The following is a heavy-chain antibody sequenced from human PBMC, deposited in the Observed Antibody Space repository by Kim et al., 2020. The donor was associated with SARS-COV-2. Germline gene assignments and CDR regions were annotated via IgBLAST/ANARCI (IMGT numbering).Heavy chain of an antibody. CDR2: IYCDDDK. V-gene: IGHV2-5*02. CDR3: AHNYYGSGTFQNGEHNWFKP. D-gene: IGHD3-10*01. J-gene: IGHJ5*02. Sequence: SGPTLVNPTQTLTLTCTFSGFSLSSNGVGVGWIRQPPGKAPEWLALIYCDDDKRYSPSLKTRLTITKDNSKNLVVLTMTNMDPVDTATYYCAHNYYGSGTFQNGEHNWFKPWCPGTLVTVSA. CDR1: GFSLSSNGVG.